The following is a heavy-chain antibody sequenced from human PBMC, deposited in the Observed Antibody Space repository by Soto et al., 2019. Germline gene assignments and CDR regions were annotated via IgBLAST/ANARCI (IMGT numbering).Heavy chain of an antibody. CDR3: AKNSGGAGRALDY. Sequence: GGSLRLSCAASGFTFNNYAMTWVRQAPGKGLEWVSAITFGGDYTYFPDSVKGRFTISRDNSKNTLYLQMNSLRAEDTALYYCAKNSGGAGRALDYWGQGTLVTVSS. CDR1: GFTFNNYA. CDR2: ITFGGDYT. J-gene: IGHJ4*02. V-gene: IGHV3-23*01. D-gene: IGHD1-26*01.